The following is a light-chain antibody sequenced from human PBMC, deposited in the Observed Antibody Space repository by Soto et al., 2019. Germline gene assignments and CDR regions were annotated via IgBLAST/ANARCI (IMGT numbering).Light chain of an antibody. Sequence: IVLTQSPDTLSLSPGERATLSCRASQSVRAYLAWYQQKPGQAPRLLIYDASNRATGIPARFSGSGSGTGFTLTISSLEPEDFAVYYCQQRSSWPLTFGGGTKVDIK. J-gene: IGKJ4*01. V-gene: IGKV3-11*01. CDR3: QQRSSWPLT. CDR1: QSVRAY. CDR2: DAS.